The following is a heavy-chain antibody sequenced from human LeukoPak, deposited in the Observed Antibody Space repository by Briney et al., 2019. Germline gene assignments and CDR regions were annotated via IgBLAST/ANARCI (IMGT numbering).Heavy chain of an antibody. Sequence: PSETLSLTCAVYGGSFSGYYWSWIRQPPGKGLEWIGEINHSGSTNYNPSLKSRVTMSVDTSKNQFSLKLSSVTAADTAVYYCARYCSSTSCPVDAFDIWGQGTMVTVSS. CDR1: GGSFSGYY. CDR2: INHSGST. V-gene: IGHV4-34*10. CDR3: ARYCSSTSCPVDAFDI. J-gene: IGHJ3*02. D-gene: IGHD2-2*01.